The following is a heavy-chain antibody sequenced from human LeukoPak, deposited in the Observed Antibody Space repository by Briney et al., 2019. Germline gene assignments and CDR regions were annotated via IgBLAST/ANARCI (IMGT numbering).Heavy chain of an antibody. CDR1: GVTLSSYA. D-gene: IGHD3-3*01. CDR2: ISGSGGST. V-gene: IGHV3-23*01. Sequence: GGSLRLSCAASGVTLSSYAMSWARQAPGKGLEWVSAISGSGGSTYYADSVKGRFTISRDNSKNTLYLQMNSLRAEDTAVYYCAKGVKRITIFGVVNNWFDPWGQGTLVTVSS. J-gene: IGHJ5*02. CDR3: AKGVKRITIFGVVNNWFDP.